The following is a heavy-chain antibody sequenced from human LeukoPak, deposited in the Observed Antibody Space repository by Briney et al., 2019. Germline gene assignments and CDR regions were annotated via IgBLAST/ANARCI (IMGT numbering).Heavy chain of an antibody. CDR3: ARRDSSGWYEDY. CDR2: IFPADSDT. CDR1: GYSFTSFW. V-gene: IGHV5-51*01. Sequence: GESLKISCKGSGYSFTSFWIAWVRQMPGKGLEWMGIIFPADSDTRYSPSFQGQVTISADKSISTAYLQWSSLKASDTAMYYCARRDSSGWYEDYWGQGTLVTVSS. D-gene: IGHD6-19*01. J-gene: IGHJ4*02.